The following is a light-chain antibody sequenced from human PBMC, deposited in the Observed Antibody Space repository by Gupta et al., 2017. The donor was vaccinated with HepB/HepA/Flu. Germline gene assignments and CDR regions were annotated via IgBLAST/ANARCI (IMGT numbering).Light chain of an antibody. CDR1: QNVRRN. CDR2: VAS. J-gene: IGKJ4*01. Sequence: EIVLTQSLGTLSLSPGERATLSCRASQNVRRNLAWYQQKPGQPPRLLMYVASTRASTVPARFSGTGSGTDFTLTISSLQSEDFGVYFCQQYNDWPLSFGGGTKVETK. V-gene: IGKV3-15*01. CDR3: QQYNDWPLS.